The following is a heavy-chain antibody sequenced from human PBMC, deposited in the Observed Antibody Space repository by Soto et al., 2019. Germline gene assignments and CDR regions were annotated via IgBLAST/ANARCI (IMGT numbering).Heavy chain of an antibody. CDR1: GFTFSYYA. D-gene: IGHD3-22*01. Sequence: QVQLVESGGGVVQPGRSLRLSCAASGFTFSYYAMHWVRQAPGKGLEWVAVISYDGSNKYYADSVKGRFTISRDNSKNTLSLQMNSLRPEDTAVYYCAKDRSGGYYFRHYYGLDVWGPGTTVTVSS. CDR2: ISYDGSNK. CDR3: AKDRSGGYYFRHYYGLDV. V-gene: IGHV3-30*18. J-gene: IGHJ6*02.